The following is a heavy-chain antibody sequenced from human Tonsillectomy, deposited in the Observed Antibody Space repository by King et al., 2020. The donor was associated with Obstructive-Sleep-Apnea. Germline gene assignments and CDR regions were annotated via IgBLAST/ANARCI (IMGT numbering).Heavy chain of an antibody. V-gene: IGHV3-49*04. CDR2: VRSKAYGETT. J-gene: IGHJ3*02. D-gene: IGHD3-10*01. CDR1: GFTFGDFS. CDR3: ARAWVRGMMNDAFDI. Sequence: VQLVESGGGLVQPGRSLRLSCLGSGFTFGDFSMTWVRQAPGKGLEWVGFVRSKAYGETTEYAASVKGRFIISRDDSKSIGSLQMNSLKTEDTAVYYCARAWVRGMMNDAFDIWGQGTMVSVSS.